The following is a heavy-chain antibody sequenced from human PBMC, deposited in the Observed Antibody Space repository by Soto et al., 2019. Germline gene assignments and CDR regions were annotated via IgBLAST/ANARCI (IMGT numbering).Heavy chain of an antibody. Sequence: QVQLVESGGGVVQPGRSLRLSCAASAFTFRSYTMHWVRQAPGKGLEWVETISYDGSKTNYADSVRGRFTISRDNSKSTLFLQIDSLRPEDTAVYSCARDRDSSYFPPPYYSDSWGQGTLVTVSS. V-gene: IGHV3-30*04. J-gene: IGHJ4*02. CDR1: AFTFRSYT. CDR2: ISYDGSKT. CDR3: ARDRDSSYFPPPYYSDS. D-gene: IGHD4-4*01.